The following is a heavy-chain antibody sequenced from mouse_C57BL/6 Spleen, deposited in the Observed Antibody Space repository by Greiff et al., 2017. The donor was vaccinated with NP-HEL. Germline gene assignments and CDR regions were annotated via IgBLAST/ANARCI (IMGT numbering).Heavy chain of an antibody. CDR2: IDPSDSYT. J-gene: IGHJ2*01. D-gene: IGHD2-4*01. CDR1: GYTFTSYW. CDR3: ARWGLQDYFDY. Sequence: VQLQQPGAELVMPGASVKLSCKASGYTFTSYWMHWVKQRPGQGLEWIGEIDPSDSYTNYNQKFKGKSTLTVDKSSSTAYMQLSSLTSEDSAVYYCARWGLQDYFDYWGQGTTLTVSS. V-gene: IGHV1-69*01.